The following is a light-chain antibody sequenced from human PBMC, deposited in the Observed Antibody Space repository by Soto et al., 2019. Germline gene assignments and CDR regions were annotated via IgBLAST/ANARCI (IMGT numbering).Light chain of an antibody. CDR3: QQYQTQTT. J-gene: IGKJ5*01. CDR1: QSVSTW. CDR2: GAS. Sequence: DIQMTQSPSTLSSSEGDTVSISCRASQSVSTWLAWFQQKPGKATNVVTYGASGLESGVPPMFSSSWSAKESTLTISSLQPDDLANYCCQQYQTQTTFGQGTRLEIK. V-gene: IGKV1-5*03.